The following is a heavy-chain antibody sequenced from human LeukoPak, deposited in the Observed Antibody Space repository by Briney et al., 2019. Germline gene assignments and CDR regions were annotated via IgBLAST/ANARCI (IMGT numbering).Heavy chain of an antibody. V-gene: IGHV4-59*11. CDR3: AREDGYSFDY. CDR1: GGSISSHY. J-gene: IGHJ4*02. Sequence: SETLSLTCTVSGGSISSHYWSWIRQPPGKGLEWIGYIYYSGSTNYNPSLKSRVTISVDTSKNQFSLKLSSVTAADTAVYYCAREDGYSFDYWGQGTLVTVSS. CDR2: IYYSGST. D-gene: IGHD5-24*01.